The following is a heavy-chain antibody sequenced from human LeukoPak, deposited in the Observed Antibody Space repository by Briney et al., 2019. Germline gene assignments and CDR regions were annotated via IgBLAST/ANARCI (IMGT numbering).Heavy chain of an antibody. CDR3: AKTNRGGIGQCLDY. V-gene: IGHV3-23*01. Sequence: GGSLRLSCAASEFTFSSYAMSWVRQAPGKGLEWVSSISGSGGSSYYADSVKGRFTISRDNSKNILYLQLNSLSPEDTAVYYCAKTNRGGIGQCLDYWGQGTLVTVSS. CDR2: ISGSGGSS. D-gene: IGHD3-10*01. J-gene: IGHJ4*02. CDR1: EFTFSSYA.